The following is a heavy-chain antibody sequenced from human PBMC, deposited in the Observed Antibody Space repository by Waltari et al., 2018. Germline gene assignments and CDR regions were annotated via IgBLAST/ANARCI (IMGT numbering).Heavy chain of an antibody. D-gene: IGHD6-13*01. CDR1: GFTFDDYA. CDR2: ISWNSGSI. CDR3: AKAEGSSWVADY. J-gene: IGHJ4*02. Sequence: VQLVESGGGLVQPGRSLRLSCAASGFTFDDYAMHWVRQAPGKGLEWVSGISWNSGSIGYADSVKGRFTISRDNAKNSLYLQMNSLRAEDTALYYCAKAEGSSWVADYWGQGTLVTVSS. V-gene: IGHV3-9*01.